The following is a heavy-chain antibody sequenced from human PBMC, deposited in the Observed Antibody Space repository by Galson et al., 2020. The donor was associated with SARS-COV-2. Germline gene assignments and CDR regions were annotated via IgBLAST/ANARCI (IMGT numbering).Heavy chain of an antibody. CDR3: ARDFGSPYCSSTSCYGESFDY. CDR2: IWYDGSNK. D-gene: IGHD2-2*01. J-gene: IGHJ4*02. CDR1: GFTFSSYG. V-gene: IGHV3-33*01. Sequence: GESLKISCAASGFTFSSYGMHWVRQAPGKGLEWVAVIWYDGSNKYYADSVKGRFTISRDNSKNTLYLQMNSLRAEDTAVYYCARDFGSPYCSSTSCYGESFDYWGQGTLVTVSS.